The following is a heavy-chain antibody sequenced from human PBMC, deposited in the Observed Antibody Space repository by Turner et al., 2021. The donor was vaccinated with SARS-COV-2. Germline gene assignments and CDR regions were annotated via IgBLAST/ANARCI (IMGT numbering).Heavy chain of an antibody. D-gene: IGHD6-19*01. CDR2: IYYIVSP. CDR1: GGSISSYY. V-gene: IGHV4-59*01. CDR3: GRVSSPVAGIDY. J-gene: IGHJ4*02. Sequence: QVQLQESGPGLVKPSETLSLTCTASGGSISSYYWSWIRQPQGQGLEWIGDIYYIVSPKYTPSLKSRVTIAVDTSKTQFSLKLSSVTAAATAVYYCGRVSSPVAGIDYWGQGTLVTVSS.